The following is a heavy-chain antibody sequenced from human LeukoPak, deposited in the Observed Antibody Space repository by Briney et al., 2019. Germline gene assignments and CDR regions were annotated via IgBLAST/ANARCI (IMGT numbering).Heavy chain of an antibody. J-gene: IGHJ6*02. Sequence: GGSLRLSCVASGFTFSSYAMHWVRQAPGKGLEWVAVISYDGSNKYYADSVKGRFTISRDNSKNTLYLQMNSLRAEDTAVYYCARDLAYCGGDCYAYYYYGMDVWGQGTTVTVSS. V-gene: IGHV3-30*04. CDR1: GFTFSSYA. D-gene: IGHD2-21*02. CDR3: ARDLAYCGGDCYAYYYYGMDV. CDR2: ISYDGSNK.